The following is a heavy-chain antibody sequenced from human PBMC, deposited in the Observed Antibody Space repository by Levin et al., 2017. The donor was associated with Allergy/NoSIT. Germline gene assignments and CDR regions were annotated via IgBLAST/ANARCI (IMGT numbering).Heavy chain of an antibody. Sequence: PGGSLRLSCVASGFSLSGYSMNWVRQAPGKGLEWVSTISGSGTYINYVDSVKGRFAISRDDAKNSVYLQMNTLRDDDTAVYYCARDQGLAWGQGVLVTVSS. J-gene: IGHJ5*02. CDR3: ARDQGLA. CDR1: GFSLSGYS. CDR2: ISGSGTYI. V-gene: IGHV3-21*04.